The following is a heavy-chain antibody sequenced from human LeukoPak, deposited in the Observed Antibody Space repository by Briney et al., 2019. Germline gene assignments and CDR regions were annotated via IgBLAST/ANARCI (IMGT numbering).Heavy chain of an antibody. CDR1: GGSISSSNW. Sequence: SETLSLTCAVSGGSISSSNWWSWVRQPPGKGLEWIGESYHSGSTSYNPSLKSRVTISVDKSKNPFSLKLSSVTAADTAVYYCAGNYYDSSGYLFDYWGQGTLVTVSS. CDR3: AGNYYDSSGYLFDY. CDR2: SYHSGST. D-gene: IGHD3-22*01. V-gene: IGHV4-4*02. J-gene: IGHJ4*02.